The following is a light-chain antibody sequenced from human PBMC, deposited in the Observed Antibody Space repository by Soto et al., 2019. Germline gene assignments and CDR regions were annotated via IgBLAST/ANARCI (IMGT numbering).Light chain of an antibody. CDR2: RAS. Sequence: EVVLTQSPGTLSLSPGDIATLSCGASQSVTSKLALYQQKPGQAPRLLISRASTRATGIPDRFSGSGSGTDFTLTISILEPVDFALYFCQQYGGSPFSFGLGTRL. CDR1: QSVTSK. CDR3: QQYGGSPFS. J-gene: IGKJ5*01. V-gene: IGKV3-20*01.